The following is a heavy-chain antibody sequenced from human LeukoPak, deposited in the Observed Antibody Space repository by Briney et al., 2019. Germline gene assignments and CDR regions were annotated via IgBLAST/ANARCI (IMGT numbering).Heavy chain of an antibody. CDR3: ARVTIAAAGYYYMDV. J-gene: IGHJ6*03. D-gene: IGHD6-13*01. CDR1: GGSISSGSYY. V-gene: IGHV4-61*02. Sequence: PSETLSLTCTVSGGSISSGSYYWSWIRQPVGKGLEWIGRIYTSGSTNYNPSLKSRVTISVDTSKNQFSLKLSSVTAADTAVYYCARVTIAAAGYYYMDVWGKGTTVTVSS. CDR2: IYTSGST.